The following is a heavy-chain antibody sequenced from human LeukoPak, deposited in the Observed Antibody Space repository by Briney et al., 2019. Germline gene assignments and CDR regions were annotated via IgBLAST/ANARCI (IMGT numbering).Heavy chain of an antibody. CDR2: IKQDGSEK. Sequence: PGGSLRLSCAASGFTFSSYWMSWVRQAPGKGLEWVANIKQDGSEKYYVDSVKGRFTISRDNAKNSLYLQMNSLRAEDTAVYYRARSGVVVVPAAIAYWGQGTLVTVSS. CDR3: ARSGVVVVPAAIAY. V-gene: IGHV3-7*01. CDR1: GFTFSSYW. J-gene: IGHJ4*02. D-gene: IGHD2-2*01.